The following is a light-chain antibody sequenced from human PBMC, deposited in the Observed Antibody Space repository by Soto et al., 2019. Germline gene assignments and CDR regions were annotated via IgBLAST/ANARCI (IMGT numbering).Light chain of an antibody. V-gene: IGKV3-11*01. CDR2: DAF. J-gene: IGKJ1*01. CDR3: QQSYDTPWT. CDR1: QSVSGY. Sequence: EIVLTQSPGTLSLSPGDRATLSCWASQSVSGYLAWYQQKLGQPPRLLIYDAFNRAAGIPARFSGSGSGTDFTLTISSLEPEDFATYYCQQSYDTPWTFGQGTKLEIK.